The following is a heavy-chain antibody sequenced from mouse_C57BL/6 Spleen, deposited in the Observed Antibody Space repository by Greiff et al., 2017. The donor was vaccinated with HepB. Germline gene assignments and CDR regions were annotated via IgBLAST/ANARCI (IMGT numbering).Heavy chain of an antibody. D-gene: IGHD1-1*01. CDR3: AREGTTVVADFDY. CDR2: IYPGDGDT. J-gene: IGHJ2*01. V-gene: IGHV1-80*01. CDR1: GYAFSSYW. Sequence: VQLQQSGAELVKPGASVKISCKASGYAFSSYWMNWVKQRPGKGLEWIGQIYPGDGDTNYNGKFKGKATLTADKSSSTAYMQLSSLTSEDSAVYFCAREGTTVVADFDYWGQSTTLTVSS.